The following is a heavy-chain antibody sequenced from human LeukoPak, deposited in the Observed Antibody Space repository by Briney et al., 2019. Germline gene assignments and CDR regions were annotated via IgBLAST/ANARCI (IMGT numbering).Heavy chain of an antibody. CDR2: INHSGST. Sequence: SETLSLTCAVYGGSFSGYYWSGIRQPPGKGLEWIGEINHSGSTNYNPSLKSRVTISVDTSKNQFSLKLSSVTAADTAVYYCARAFTIFGVVIRYYFDYWGQGTLVTVSS. J-gene: IGHJ4*02. CDR1: GGSFSGYY. D-gene: IGHD3-3*01. V-gene: IGHV4-34*01. CDR3: ARAFTIFGVVIRYYFDY.